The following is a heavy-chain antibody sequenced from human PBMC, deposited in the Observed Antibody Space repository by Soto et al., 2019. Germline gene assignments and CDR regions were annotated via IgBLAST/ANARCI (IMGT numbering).Heavy chain of an antibody. V-gene: IGHV4-59*08. CDR2: IYYSGST. CDR1: GGSISSYY. CDR3: ARLGLYCSGGSCYPEVPYNWFDP. D-gene: IGHD2-15*01. Sequence: SETLSLTCTVSGGSISSYYWSWIRQPPGKGLEWIGYIYYSGSTNYNPSLKSRVTISVDTSKNQFSLKLSSVTAADTAVYYCARLGLYCSGGSCYPEVPYNWFDPWGKGTLVPVSS. J-gene: IGHJ5*02.